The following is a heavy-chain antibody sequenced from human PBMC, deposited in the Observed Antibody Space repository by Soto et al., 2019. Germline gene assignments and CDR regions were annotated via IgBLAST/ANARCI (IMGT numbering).Heavy chain of an antibody. J-gene: IGHJ3*01. D-gene: IGHD4-17*01. CDR1: GFILSSCW. V-gene: IGHV3-74*01. CDR2: INSDGCII. Sequence: EVRLVDFGGGFVQPGGSLRLSCAASGFILSSCWMHWVRQTPGTGLLLVSRINSDGCIINYADSVKGRFTTSRDHAENMVYLQMDSLRVEETAVYYCARERQGDGAYKLDVWGQG. CDR3: ARERQGDGAYKLDV.